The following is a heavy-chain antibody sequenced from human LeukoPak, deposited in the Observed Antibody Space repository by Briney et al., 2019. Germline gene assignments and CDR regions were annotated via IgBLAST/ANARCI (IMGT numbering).Heavy chain of an antibody. Sequence: VKVSCKASGGTFSSYAISWVRQAPGQGLEWMGGIIPIFGTANYAQKFQGRVTITADESTSTAYMELSSLRSEDTAVYYCARAPITMVRGVIRSWFDPWGQGTLVTVSS. J-gene: IGHJ5*02. V-gene: IGHV1-69*01. CDR3: ARAPITMVRGVIRSWFDP. D-gene: IGHD3-10*01. CDR2: IIPIFGTA. CDR1: GGTFSSYA.